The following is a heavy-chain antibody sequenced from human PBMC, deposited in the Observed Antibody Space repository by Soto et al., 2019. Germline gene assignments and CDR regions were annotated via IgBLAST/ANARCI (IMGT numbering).Heavy chain of an antibody. J-gene: IGHJ6*04. CDR1: GFTFTSYW. V-gene: IGHV5-10-1*01. Sequence: PCLSLKISCKGSGFTFTSYWISWVRQKPGKGLEWMGRIDPSDSYTNYSPSFQGHVTISADKSISTAYLQWSSLKASDTAVYYCTRASLGGYYYGMDVWGKGTTVTVSS. CDR2: IDPSDSYT. D-gene: IGHD3-16*01. CDR3: TRASLGGYYYGMDV.